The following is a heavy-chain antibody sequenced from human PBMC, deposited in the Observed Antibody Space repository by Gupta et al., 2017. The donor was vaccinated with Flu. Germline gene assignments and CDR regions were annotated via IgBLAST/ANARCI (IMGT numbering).Heavy chain of an antibody. J-gene: IGHJ4*02. CDR3: AKDWVAVGLYYFDY. D-gene: IGHD1-26*01. V-gene: IGHV3-9*01. Sequence: QAPGKGLGWVSGISWNSGSIGYADSGKGRFTISRDNAKNSLYLQMNSLRAEDTALYYCAKDWVAVGLYYFDYWGQGTLVTVSS. CDR2: ISWNSGSI.